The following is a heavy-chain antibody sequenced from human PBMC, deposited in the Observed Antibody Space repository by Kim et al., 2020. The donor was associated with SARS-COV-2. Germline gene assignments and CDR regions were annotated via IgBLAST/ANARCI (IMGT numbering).Heavy chain of an antibody. CDR2: INQGGSEK. Sequence: GGSLRLSCVGYGFTFKQNWMSWVRQAPGKGLEWLAIINQGGSEKHYVHSVEGRFTISRDNARNSLYLEMNNLRAEDTALYYCTRDHGGGNGDWGRGTLVTVSS. V-gene: IGHV3-7*03. CDR3: TRDHGGGNGD. D-gene: IGHD2-15*01. CDR1: GFTFKQNW. J-gene: IGHJ4*02.